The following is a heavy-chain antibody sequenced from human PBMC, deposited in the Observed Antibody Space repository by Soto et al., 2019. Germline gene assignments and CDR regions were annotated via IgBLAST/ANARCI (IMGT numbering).Heavy chain of an antibody. CDR1: GGSISSYY. Sequence: SETLSLTCTVSGGSISSYYWSWIRQPPGKGLEWIGYIYYSGSTNYNPSLKSRVTISVDTSKNQFSLKLSSVTAADTAVYYCATGLRDGYNLASIYFDYWGQGTLVTVSS. D-gene: IGHD5-12*01. J-gene: IGHJ4*02. V-gene: IGHV4-59*01. CDR3: ATGLRDGYNLASIYFDY. CDR2: IYYSGST.